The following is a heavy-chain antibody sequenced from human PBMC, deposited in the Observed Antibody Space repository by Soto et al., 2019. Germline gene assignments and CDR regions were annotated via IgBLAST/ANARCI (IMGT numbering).Heavy chain of an antibody. CDR1: GYTFTGYY. CDR3: ARDGGYSGYDLDY. D-gene: IGHD5-12*01. CDR2: INPNSGGT. V-gene: IGHV1-2*02. Sequence: ASVKVSCKASGYTFTGYYMHWVRQAPGQGLEWMGWINPNSGGTNYAQKFQGRVTMTRDTSISTAYMELSRLRSDDTTVYYCARDGGYSGYDLDYWGQGTLVTVSS. J-gene: IGHJ4*02.